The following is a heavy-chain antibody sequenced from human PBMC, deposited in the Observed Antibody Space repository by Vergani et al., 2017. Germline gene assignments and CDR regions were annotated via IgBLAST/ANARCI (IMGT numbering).Heavy chain of an antibody. CDR1: GGSISSGGFF. J-gene: IGHJ5*02. CDR3: AREPNSLRHWFAP. CDR2: ISATGST. D-gene: IGHD5-24*01. V-gene: IGHV4-61*02. Sequence: QVHLQESGPGLVRPAQTLSLTCSVSGGSISSGGFFWSWLRQSAGKRLEWIGRISATGSTDYNPSLESRVTMSVDTSKNQFSLSLKSVTAADTAIYYCAREPNSLRHWFAPWGQGTRVTVSS.